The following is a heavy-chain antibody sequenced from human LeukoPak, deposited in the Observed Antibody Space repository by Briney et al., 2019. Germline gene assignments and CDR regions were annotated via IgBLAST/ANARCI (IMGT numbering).Heavy chain of an antibody. CDR2: INGGGSAT. J-gene: IGHJ4*02. V-gene: IGHV3-74*01. D-gene: IGHD1-26*01. Sequence: GGSLRLSCAASGFTFSSYWMHWVRQAPGKGLVWVSRINGGGSATNYADSVEGRFTISRDNAKNTLYLQMNSLRAEDTAVYYCARGGSYSFSPHDCWGQGTLVTVSS. CDR3: ARGGSYSFSPHDC. CDR1: GFTFSSYW.